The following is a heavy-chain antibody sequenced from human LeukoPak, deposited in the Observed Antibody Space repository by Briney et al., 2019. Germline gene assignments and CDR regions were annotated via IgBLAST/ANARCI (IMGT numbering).Heavy chain of an antibody. V-gene: IGHV3-9*01. CDR3: EKNFHGQGGLRFFDWLLKGPFDY. CDR2: TSWNSGSI. CDR1: GFTFDDYA. J-gene: IGHJ4*02. Sequence: GGSLRLSCAASGFTFDDYAMHWVRQAPGKGLEWVSGTSWNSGSIGYADSVKGRFTISRDNAKNSLYLQMNSLRAEDTALYYCEKNFHGQGGLRFFDWLLKGPFDYGGRGPLVPVSS. D-gene: IGHD3-9*01.